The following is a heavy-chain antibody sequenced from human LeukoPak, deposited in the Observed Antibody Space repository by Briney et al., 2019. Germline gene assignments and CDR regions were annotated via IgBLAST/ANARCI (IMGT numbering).Heavy chain of an antibody. D-gene: IGHD5-18*01. V-gene: IGHV3-7*01. CDR1: GFTFSSYW. CDR3: ARDGGRRGYSYGYFDY. Sequence: PGGSLRLSCAASGFTFSSYWMSWVRQAPGKGLEWVANIKQDGSEEYYVDSVKGLFTVSRDNAKNSLYLQMNSLRAEDTAVYYCARDGGRRGYSYGYFDYWGQGTLVTVSS. J-gene: IGHJ4*02. CDR2: IKQDGSEE.